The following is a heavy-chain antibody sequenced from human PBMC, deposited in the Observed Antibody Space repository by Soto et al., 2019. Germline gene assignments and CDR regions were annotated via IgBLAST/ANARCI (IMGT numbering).Heavy chain of an antibody. CDR1: GFTFDDYT. CDR2: ISWDGGST. Sequence: EVQLVESGGVVVQPGGSLRLSCAASGFTFDDYTMHWVRQAPGKGLEWVSLISWDGGSTYYADSVKGRFTISRDNSKNSLYLQMNSLRTEDTACYYCAKSTWQYSSSSDYYYGMDVWGQGTTVTVSS. D-gene: IGHD6-6*01. V-gene: IGHV3-43*01. J-gene: IGHJ6*02. CDR3: AKSTWQYSSSSDYYYGMDV.